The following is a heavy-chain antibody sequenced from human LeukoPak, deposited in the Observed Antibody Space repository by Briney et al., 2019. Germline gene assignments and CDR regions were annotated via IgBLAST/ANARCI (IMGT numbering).Heavy chain of an antibody. D-gene: IGHD2-8*02. J-gene: IGHJ3*02. CDR1: GFTFSSYS. Sequence: PGGSLRLSCAASGFTFSSYSMNWVLQAPGKGLEWVSSISSSSSYIYYASSVRGRFTISRDNAKDSVYLQMISLRGEDTDVYYCARDDVTTNGGVIADSRLFDIWGQGTMVTVSS. V-gene: IGHV3-21*01. CDR2: ISSSSSYI. CDR3: ARDDVTTNGGVIADSRLFDI.